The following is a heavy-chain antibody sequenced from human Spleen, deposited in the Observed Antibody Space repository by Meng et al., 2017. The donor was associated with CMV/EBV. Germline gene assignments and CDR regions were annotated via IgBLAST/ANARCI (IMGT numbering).Heavy chain of an antibody. CDR2: ISSSGGST. CDR1: GFTFSNYA. V-gene: IGHV3-23*01. Sequence: GGSLRLSCAASGFTFSNYAMTWVRQAPGKGLDWVSAISSSGGSTYYADSAKGRFTISRDNFKNTLYLQMNSLRAEDTAVYYCATQYGLDVWGQGTTVTVSS. J-gene: IGHJ6*02. CDR3: ATQYGLDV.